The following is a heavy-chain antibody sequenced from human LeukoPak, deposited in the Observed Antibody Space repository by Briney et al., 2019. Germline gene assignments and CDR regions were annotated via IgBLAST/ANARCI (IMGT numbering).Heavy chain of an antibody. V-gene: IGHV4-59*01. J-gene: IGHJ3*02. CDR1: GGSISSYY. Sequence: SETLSLTCTVSGGSISSYYWSWIRQPPGKGLEWIGYIYYSGSTNYNPSLKSRVTISVDTSKNQFSLKLSSVTAADTAVYYCARESLDAFDIWGQGQWSPSLQ. CDR3: ARESLDAFDI. CDR2: IYYSGST. D-gene: IGHD1-26*01.